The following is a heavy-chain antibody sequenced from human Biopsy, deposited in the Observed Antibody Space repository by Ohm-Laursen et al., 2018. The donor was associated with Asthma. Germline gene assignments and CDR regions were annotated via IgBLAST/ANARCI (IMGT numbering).Heavy chain of an antibody. CDR2: ILTKFDIT. CDR1: GGSLSNFA. J-gene: IGHJ4*02. D-gene: IGHD3-22*01. Sequence: PSPKLSSKASGGSLSNFAFSWVRQSAGHELESMGTILTKFDITSYTKKFQGRVTFPADKSTSTTYMELSRLRSEDTAVYYCARSYDTDSYPVLVLDYWGQGTLVTVSS. CDR3: ARSYDTDSYPVLVLDY. V-gene: IGHV1-69*04.